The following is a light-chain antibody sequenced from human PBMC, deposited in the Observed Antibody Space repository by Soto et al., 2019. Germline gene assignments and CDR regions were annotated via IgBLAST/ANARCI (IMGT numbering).Light chain of an antibody. CDR3: QQYDDRPLT. CDR2: SAS. V-gene: IGKV3-15*01. J-gene: IGKJ5*01. Sequence: EIVMTQSPATLSVSLGERATLSRRASQSVGSSLAWYQQKSGQAPRLLIYSASTRATGIPARLSGSGSGTEFPLTISSLQSEDSAFYYCQQYDDRPLTFGHGTRLEIK. CDR1: QSVGSS.